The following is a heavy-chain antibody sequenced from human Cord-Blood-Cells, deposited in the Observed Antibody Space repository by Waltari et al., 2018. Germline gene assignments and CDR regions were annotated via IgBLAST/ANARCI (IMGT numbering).Heavy chain of an antibody. CDR3: ARVSEEYSSSYYYYYYMDV. CDR1: GGSISSYY. CDR2: IYYSGST. V-gene: IGHV4-59*01. Sequence: QVQLQESGPGLVKPSETLSLTCTVSGGSISSYYWSWIRQPPGKGLELIGYIYYSGSTNYNPSLKSRVTISVDTSKNQFSLKLSSVTAADTAVYYCARVSEEYSSSYYYYYYMDVWGKGTTVTVSS. J-gene: IGHJ6*03. D-gene: IGHD6-6*01.